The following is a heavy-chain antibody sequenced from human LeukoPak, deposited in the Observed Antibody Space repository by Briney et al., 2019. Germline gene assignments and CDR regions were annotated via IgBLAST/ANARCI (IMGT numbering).Heavy chain of an antibody. V-gene: IGHV3-23*01. CDR2: TSSSDAGT. CDR1: GFSLSSHA. D-gene: IGHD2-21*01. CDR3: ARAPVTSCRGAYCYPFDY. J-gene: IGHJ4*02. Sequence: GGSLRLSCAASGFSLSSHAMSWVRQAPGRGLEWGSATSSSDAGTYYADSVRGRFTISRDNSKNTLYLQMTSLRAEDAAVYYCARAPVTSCRGAYCYPFDYWGQGTLVTVSS.